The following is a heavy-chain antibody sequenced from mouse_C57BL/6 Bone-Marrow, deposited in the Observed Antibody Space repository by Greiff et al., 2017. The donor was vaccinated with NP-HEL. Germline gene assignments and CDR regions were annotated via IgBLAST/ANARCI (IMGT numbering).Heavy chain of an antibody. V-gene: IGHV1-54*01. D-gene: IGHD1-1*01. CDR2: INPGSGGT. J-gene: IGHJ4*01. CDR3: ARTTTVEGMDY. Sequence: QVQLKQSGAELVRPGTSVKVSCKASGYAFTNYLIEWVKQRPGQGLEWIGVINPGSGGTNYNEKFKGKATLTADKSSSTAYMQLSSLTSEDSAVYFCARTTTVEGMDYWGQGTSVTVSS. CDR1: GYAFTNYL.